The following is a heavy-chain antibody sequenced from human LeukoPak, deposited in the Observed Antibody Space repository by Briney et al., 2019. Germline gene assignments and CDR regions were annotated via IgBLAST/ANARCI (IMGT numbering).Heavy chain of an antibody. CDR1: GFTLRSNW. Sequence: GGSLRLSCAASGFTLRSNWMNWVRQAPGKGLEWVSYISSSGTTMFYADSVKGRFTISRDNAKNSLYLQMNSLRDADTAVYYCARDRRGHDWGQGTLVTVSS. D-gene: IGHD3-10*01. J-gene: IGHJ4*02. CDR3: ARDRRGHD. CDR2: ISSSGTTM. V-gene: IGHV3-48*03.